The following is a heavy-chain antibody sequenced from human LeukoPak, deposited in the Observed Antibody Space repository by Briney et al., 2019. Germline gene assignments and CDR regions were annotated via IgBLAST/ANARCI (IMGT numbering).Heavy chain of an antibody. J-gene: IGHJ4*02. D-gene: IGHD1-14*01. CDR1: GGSISSSSYY. CDR3: ARRPGHPSLFDY. CDR2: IYYSGST. Sequence: SETLSLTCTVSGGSISSSSYYWGWLRQPPGTGLEWIGSIYYSGSTYYNPSLKSRVTISVDTSKNQFALKLSSVTAADTAVYYCARRPGHPSLFDYWGQGTLVTVSS. V-gene: IGHV4-39*01.